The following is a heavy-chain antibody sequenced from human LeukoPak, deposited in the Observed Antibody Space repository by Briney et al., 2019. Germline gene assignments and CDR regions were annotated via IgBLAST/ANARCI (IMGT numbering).Heavy chain of an antibody. CDR2: ITGGSDST. J-gene: IGHJ4*02. Sequence: PGASLRLSCAASGFTFGSYVMSWVRQAPGKGLEWVSAITGGSDSTYNADSVKGRFTISRDNSKNTLYLQMNTLRAEDTAVYYCAKGSGPSWPYYFDYWGQGTLVTVSS. CDR3: AKGSGPSWPYYFDY. CDR1: GFTFGSYV. D-gene: IGHD6-19*01. V-gene: IGHV3-23*01.